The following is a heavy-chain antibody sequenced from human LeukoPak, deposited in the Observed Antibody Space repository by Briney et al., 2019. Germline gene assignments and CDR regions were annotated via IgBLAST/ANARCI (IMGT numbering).Heavy chain of an antibody. CDR2: ISGSGGST. D-gene: IGHD6-13*01. CDR1: GFTFSSYA. V-gene: IGHV3-23*01. J-gene: IGHJ4*02. CDR3: AKDPRTSKQLVPLFDY. Sequence: GGSLRLSCAAPGFTFSSYAMSWVRQAPGKGLEWVSAISGSGGSTYYADSVKGRFTISRDNSKNTLYLQMNSLRAEDTAVYYCAKDPRTSKQLVPLFDYWGQGTLVTVSS.